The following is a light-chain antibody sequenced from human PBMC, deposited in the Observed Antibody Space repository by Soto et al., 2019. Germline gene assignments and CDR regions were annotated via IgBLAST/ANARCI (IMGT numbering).Light chain of an antibody. CDR3: QQRSNLPLT. Sequence: EIVLTQSPATLSLSPGERATLSCRASQSVSSYLAWYQQKPGQAPRLLIYGASNRATGIPARLSGSGSGTDFTLTISSLEPEDFAVYYCQQRSNLPLTFGQGTHLEIK. CDR2: GAS. V-gene: IGKV3-11*01. J-gene: IGKJ5*01. CDR1: QSVSSY.